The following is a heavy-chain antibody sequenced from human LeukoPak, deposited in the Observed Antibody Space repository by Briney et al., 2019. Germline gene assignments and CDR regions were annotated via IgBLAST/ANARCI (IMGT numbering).Heavy chain of an antibody. V-gene: IGHV5-51*01. CDR2: IYPCDSDT. J-gene: IGHJ5*02. Sequence: GESLKISCKGSGYSFTSYWIGWVRQMPGKGLEWMGIIYPCDSDTRYSPSFQGQVTISADKSISTAYLQWSSLKASDTAMYYCARGRYNWNVPNWFDPWGQGTLVTVSS. D-gene: IGHD1-1*01. CDR1: GYSFTSYW. CDR3: ARGRYNWNVPNWFDP.